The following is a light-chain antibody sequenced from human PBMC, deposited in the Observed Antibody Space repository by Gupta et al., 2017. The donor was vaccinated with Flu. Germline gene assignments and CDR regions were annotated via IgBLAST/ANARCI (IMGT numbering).Light chain of an antibody. J-gene: IGKJ1*01. CDR3: QQYYSTPLT. CDR2: WAS. V-gene: IGKV4-1*01. CDR1: QSVLYSSNNKNY. Sequence: DIVMNQSPDSLAVSLGERATINCKSSQSVLYSSNNKNYLAWYQQKPGQPPKLLIYWASTRESGVPDRFSGSASVTDFTLTISSLQAEDVAVYYCQQYYSTPLTFGQGTKVEIK.